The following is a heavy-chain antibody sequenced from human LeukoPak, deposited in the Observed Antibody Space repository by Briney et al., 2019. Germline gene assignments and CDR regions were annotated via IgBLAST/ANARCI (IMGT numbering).Heavy chain of an antibody. CDR3: AKLGHSDGWYLGAYDS. D-gene: IGHD6-19*01. V-gene: IGHV4-59*08. CDR1: GGSISSYY. Sequence: PSETLSLTCTLSGGSISSYYWSWIRQPPGKGLEWLAYIHNSGRTNYNPSLKSRLTISLDTSKNQFSLNVRSVTAADTAVYYCAKLGHSDGWYLGAYDSWGQGTTVIVSS. J-gene: IGHJ3*02. CDR2: IHNSGRT.